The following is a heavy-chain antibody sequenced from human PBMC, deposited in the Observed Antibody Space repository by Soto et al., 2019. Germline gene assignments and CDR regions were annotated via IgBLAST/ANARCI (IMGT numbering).Heavy chain of an antibody. CDR1: GYAFRTYS. D-gene: IGHD1-26*01. CDR2: VSLDSGTI. CDR3: ASHYYNYV. V-gene: IGHV3-48*02. Sequence: PGGTLRLSCRASGYAFRTYSMNWVRQAPGQGLEWIAYVSLDSGTIHYADSVQGRFTISRDAAENSLYLQMHSLKDGDRAADYCASHYYNYVWGQGTTVTVSS. J-gene: IGHJ6*02.